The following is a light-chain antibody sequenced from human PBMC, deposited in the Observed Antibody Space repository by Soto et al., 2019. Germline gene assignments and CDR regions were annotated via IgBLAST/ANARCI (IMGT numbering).Light chain of an antibody. J-gene: IGLJ7*01. CDR3: QAWDTSAVVV. V-gene: IGLV3-1*01. CDR2: QDN. Sequence: YELTQPPSVSVSPGQTATVTCSGDRLGDKFVSWYHQKAGQSPALVIYQDNKRPSGIPGRFSGSNSGTTATLTISGTQVIDEGDYFCQAWDTSAVVVFGGGTQLTVL. CDR1: RLGDKF.